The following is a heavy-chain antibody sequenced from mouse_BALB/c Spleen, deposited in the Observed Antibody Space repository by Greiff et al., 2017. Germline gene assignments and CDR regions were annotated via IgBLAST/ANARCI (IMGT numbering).Heavy chain of an antibody. CDR3: ARRLDYGSSLWYFDV. D-gene: IGHD1-1*01. V-gene: IGHV1S56*01. Sequence: QVQLQQPGPELVKPGASVRISCKASGYTFTSYYIHWVKQRPGQGLEWIGWIYPGNVNTKYNEKFKGKATLTADKSSSTAYMQLSSLTSEDSAVYFCARRLDYGSSLWYFDVWGAGTTVTVSS. CDR2: IYPGNVNT. J-gene: IGHJ1*01. CDR1: GYTFTSYY.